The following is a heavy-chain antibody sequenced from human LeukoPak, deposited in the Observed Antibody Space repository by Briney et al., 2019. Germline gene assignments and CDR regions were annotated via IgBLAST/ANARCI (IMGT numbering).Heavy chain of an antibody. V-gene: IGHV3-53*01. J-gene: IGHJ5*02. CDR2: IYSGGST. CDR3: ARDRAMVRGVVKGWFDP. Sequence: GGSLRLSCAASGFTVSSNDMSWVRQAPGKGLECISVIYSGGSTDYADSVKGRLTISRDNSKNTLYLQMNSLRADDTAVYYCARDRAMVRGVVKGWFDPWGQGTLVTVSS. CDR1: GFTVSSND. D-gene: IGHD3-10*01.